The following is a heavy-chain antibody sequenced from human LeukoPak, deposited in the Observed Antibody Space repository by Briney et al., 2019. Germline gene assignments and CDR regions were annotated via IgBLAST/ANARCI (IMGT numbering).Heavy chain of an antibody. D-gene: IGHD2-2*01. J-gene: IGHJ4*02. CDR3: ARWARGHSSNWQDY. CDR1: GYSFTDYW. V-gene: IGHV5-51*01. CDR2: IYPGDSDT. Sequence: GESLKISCKGSGYSFTDYWIGWVRQMPGKGLEWMGFIYPGDSDTRYSPSFQGHVTFSADKSISTAYLQWSSLKASDTAMYYCARWARGHSSNWQDYWGQGTLVTVSS.